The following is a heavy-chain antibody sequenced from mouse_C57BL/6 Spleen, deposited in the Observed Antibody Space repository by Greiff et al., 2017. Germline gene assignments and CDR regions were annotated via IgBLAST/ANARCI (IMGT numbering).Heavy chain of an antibody. Sequence: QVQLQQPGAELVKPGASVKLSCKASGYTFTSYWMHWVKQRPGQGLEWIGMIHPNSGSTNYNEKFKSKATLTVDKSSSTAYMQLSSLTSEDSAVYYCASHPYDYDDGLYWYFDVWGTGTTVTVSS. CDR3: ASHPYDYDDGLYWYFDV. D-gene: IGHD2-4*01. CDR1: GYTFTSYW. CDR2: IHPNSGST. J-gene: IGHJ1*03. V-gene: IGHV1-64*01.